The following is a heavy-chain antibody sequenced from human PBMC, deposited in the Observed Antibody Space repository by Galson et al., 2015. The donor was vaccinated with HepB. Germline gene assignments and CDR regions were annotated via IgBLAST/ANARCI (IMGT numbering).Heavy chain of an antibody. V-gene: IGHV3-9*01. J-gene: IGHJ6*02. D-gene: IGHD1-1*01. Sequence: SLRLSCAASGFTFDDYGMHWVRQVPGKGLEWVSGISWNRGSIKYADSVKGRFNIYRDKAKNPLYLQMNSLRAEDTALYYCAKDRTVYCYVMDFWGQGTAVAVSS. CDR2: ISWNRGSI. CDR3: AKDRTVYCYVMDF. CDR1: GFTFDDYG.